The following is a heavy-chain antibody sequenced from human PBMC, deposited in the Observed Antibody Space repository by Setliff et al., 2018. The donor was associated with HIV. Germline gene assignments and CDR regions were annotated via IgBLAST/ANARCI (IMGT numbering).Heavy chain of an antibody. J-gene: IGHJ6*02. V-gene: IGHV3-7*02. Sequence: PGGSLRLSCAASGFTFSTYWMTWARQAPGKELEWVASIKQDGGESHYVDSLKGRFTSSIDNAKNSMYLQMNSLRAEDTAVYYCAILDVDTTMVIYYGMDVWGQGATVTVSS. D-gene: IGHD5-18*01. CDR3: AILDVDTTMVIYYGMDV. CDR2: IKQDGGES. CDR1: GFTFSTYW.